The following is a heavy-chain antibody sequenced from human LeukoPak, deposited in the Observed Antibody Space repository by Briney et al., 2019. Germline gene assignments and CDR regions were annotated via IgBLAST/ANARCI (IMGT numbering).Heavy chain of an antibody. J-gene: IGHJ4*02. CDR3: AKDQGYSQDY. V-gene: IGHV3-30*02. Sequence: GGSLRLSCAASGLTFTNYGIHWVRQAPGKGLEWVAFIGYNETDKHHADSTKGGFTISRENSKNTLYLQINSLRGEDTGVYYCAKDQGYSQDYWGQGTLVTVSS. CDR1: GLTFTNYG. D-gene: IGHD5-18*01. CDR2: IGYNETDK.